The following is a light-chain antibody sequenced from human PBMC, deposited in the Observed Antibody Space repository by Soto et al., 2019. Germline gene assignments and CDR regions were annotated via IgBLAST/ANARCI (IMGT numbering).Light chain of an antibody. J-gene: IGKJ2*01. V-gene: IGKV3-20*01. Sequence: EIVLTQSPGTLSLSPGERATLSCRASRSFSSSYLAWYQHKVGQAPRLLIYAASTRATGIPDRFSGSGSATDFTLTISRLEPEDSAVYYCHHYDSSPPYTFGQGTKLEIK. CDR1: RSFSSSY. CDR2: AAS. CDR3: HHYDSSPPYT.